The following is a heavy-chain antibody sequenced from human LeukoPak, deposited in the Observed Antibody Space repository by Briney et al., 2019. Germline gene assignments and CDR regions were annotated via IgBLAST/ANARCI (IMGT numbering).Heavy chain of an antibody. Sequence: SVKVSCKASGGTFSSYAISWVRQAPGQGLEWMGRIIPILGIANYAQKFQGRVTITADKSTSTAYMELSSLRSEDTAVYYCAIYHDSSGYYYVIDYWGQGTLVTVSS. J-gene: IGHJ4*02. V-gene: IGHV1-69*04. D-gene: IGHD3-22*01. CDR3: AIYHDSSGYYYVIDY. CDR1: GGTFSSYA. CDR2: IIPILGIA.